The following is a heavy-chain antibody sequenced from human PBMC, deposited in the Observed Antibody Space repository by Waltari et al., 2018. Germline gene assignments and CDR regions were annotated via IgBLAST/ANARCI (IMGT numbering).Heavy chain of an antibody. J-gene: IGHJ5*02. Sequence: QLQLQESGPGLVKPSGTLSLSCALSGNSVSSAYLWNWVRQSPQKGLEWIGQVHGSGRTNYNPSFASRVTVSLDTSKNLFSLKVTSATAADTAVYYCARDRGRGLYLDTWGPGTLVTVSP. CDR2: VHGSGRT. V-gene: IGHV4-4*02. D-gene: IGHD2-15*01. CDR3: ARDRGRGLYLDT. CDR1: GNSVSSAYL.